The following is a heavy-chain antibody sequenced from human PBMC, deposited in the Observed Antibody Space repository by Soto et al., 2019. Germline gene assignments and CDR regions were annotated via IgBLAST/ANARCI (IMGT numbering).Heavy chain of an antibody. V-gene: IGHV1-69*06. D-gene: IGHD1-20*01. Sequence: QVQLLQSGAEVKKPGSSVKVSCKVSGGAFTNYSLNWVRHAPGQGLEWLGGIIPLHNTSNYSLKLLGRGSVTADTSSNTVYMHLSGLTSDDTATYYCAIWSNWNPLYYSGMDVWGQGTTVTASS. CDR1: GGAFTNYS. CDR3: AIWSNWNPLYYSGMDV. CDR2: IIPLHNTS. J-gene: IGHJ6*02.